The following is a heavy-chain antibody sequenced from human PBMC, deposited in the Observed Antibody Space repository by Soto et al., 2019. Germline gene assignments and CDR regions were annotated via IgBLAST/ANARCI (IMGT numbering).Heavy chain of an antibody. CDR2: ISSSSSYI. D-gene: IGHD6-19*01. CDR3: ARGNQWPGIFDY. Sequence: EVQLVESGGGLVKPGGSLRLSCAASGFTFSSYSMNWVRQAPGKGLEWVSSISSSSSYIYYADSVKGRFTISRDNAKNSLYLQMNSLRAEDTAVYYCARGNQWPGIFDYLGQGTLVTVSS. J-gene: IGHJ4*02. CDR1: GFTFSSYS. V-gene: IGHV3-21*01.